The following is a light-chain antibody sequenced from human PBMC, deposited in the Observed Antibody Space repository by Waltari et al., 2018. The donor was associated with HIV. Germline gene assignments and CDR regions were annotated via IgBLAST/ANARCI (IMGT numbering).Light chain of an antibody. CDR2: QDN. Sequence: SYELTQPPSVSVSPVQTASITCSGNKFGGNYASWYQQKPGQSPVLVIYQDNKRPSGIPERFSGSNSGNTATLTISGTQTMDEADYYCQAWDSATGVFGGGTNLTVL. CDR3: QAWDSATGV. CDR1: KFGGNY. J-gene: IGLJ2*01. V-gene: IGLV3-1*01.